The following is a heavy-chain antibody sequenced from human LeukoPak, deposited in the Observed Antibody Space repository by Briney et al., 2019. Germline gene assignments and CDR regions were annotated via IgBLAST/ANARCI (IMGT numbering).Heavy chain of an antibody. Sequence: SETLSLTCTVSGGSISSDRFYWTWVRQPAGKGLEWIGRIKSSNTNYNPSLKSRVSISLDTSTNQFSLKLSSLTAADTAVYYCARVPDWTYVPDYWRQGTLVTVSS. CDR2: IKSSNT. CDR1: GGSISSDRFY. J-gene: IGHJ4*02. CDR3: ARVPDWTYVPDY. D-gene: IGHD3-16*01. V-gene: IGHV4-61*02.